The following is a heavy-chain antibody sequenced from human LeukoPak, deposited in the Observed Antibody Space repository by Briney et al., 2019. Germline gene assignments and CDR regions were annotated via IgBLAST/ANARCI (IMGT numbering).Heavy chain of an antibody. J-gene: IGHJ4*02. Sequence: PGGSLRLSCAASGLAFSKYAMSWVRQAPGKGLEWVSAISGSGGSKYYADSVKGRFTISRDNSKNTLYVQMNSLRAEDTATYYCAKGTTYYDILTGYGYPYYFDYWGQGTLVTVSS. V-gene: IGHV3-23*01. CDR2: ISGSGGSK. D-gene: IGHD3-9*01. CDR3: AKGTTYYDILTGYGYPYYFDY. CDR1: GLAFSKYA.